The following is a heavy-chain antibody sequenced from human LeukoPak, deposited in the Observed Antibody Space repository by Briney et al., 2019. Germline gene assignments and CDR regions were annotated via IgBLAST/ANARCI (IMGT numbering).Heavy chain of an antibody. CDR1: GYSFSDSY. CDR2: IIPILGIA. Sequence: SVKVSCKASGYSFSDSYLHWVRQAPGQGLEWMGRIIPILGIANYAQKFQGRVTITADKSTSTAYMELSSLRSEDTAVYYCARSGSRRTPYSSSSPLDYWGQGTLVTVSS. D-gene: IGHD6-6*01. CDR3: ARSGSRRTPYSSSSPLDY. J-gene: IGHJ4*02. V-gene: IGHV1-69*02.